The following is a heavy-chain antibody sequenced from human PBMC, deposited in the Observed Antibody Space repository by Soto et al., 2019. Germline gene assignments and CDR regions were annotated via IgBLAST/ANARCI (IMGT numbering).Heavy chain of an antibody. Sequence: ASVKVSCKASGYTFTGYYMHWVRQAPGQGLEWMGWINPNSGGTNYAQKFQGWVTMTRDTSISTAYMELSRLRSDDTAVYYCARGDSPRELGDAFDIWGQGTMVTVSS. D-gene: IGHD7-27*01. CDR2: INPNSGGT. CDR3: ARGDSPRELGDAFDI. V-gene: IGHV1-2*04. CDR1: GYTFTGYY. J-gene: IGHJ3*02.